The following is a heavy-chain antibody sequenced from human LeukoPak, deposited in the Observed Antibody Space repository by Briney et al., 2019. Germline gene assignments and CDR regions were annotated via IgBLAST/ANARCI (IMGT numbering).Heavy chain of an antibody. J-gene: IGHJ5*02. V-gene: IGHV1-8*01. Sequence: GASVKVSCKATGDTFTSYDINWVRQATGQGLEWMGWMNPNSGNTGYAQKFQGRVTMTRNTSISTAYMELSSLRSEDTAVYYCARRRITMVRGVQKRNWFDPWGQGTLVTVSS. CDR2: MNPNSGNT. CDR1: GDTFTSYD. CDR3: ARRRITMVRGVQKRNWFDP. D-gene: IGHD3-10*01.